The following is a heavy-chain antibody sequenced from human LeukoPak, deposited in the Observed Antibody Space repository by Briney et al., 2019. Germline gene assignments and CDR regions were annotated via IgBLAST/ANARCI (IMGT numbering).Heavy chain of an antibody. J-gene: IGHJ4*02. Sequence: SETLSLTCTVSGDSITSSSYYWGWIRQPPGKGLEWIGTIYYTGSTYHNPSLKGRVIISVDTSKNQFSLKLSSVTAADTAVYYCARLWFITVAAPNFDYWGQGTLVTVSS. CDR1: GDSITSSSYY. CDR3: ARLWFITVAAPNFDY. D-gene: IGHD3-10*01. CDR2: IYYTGST. V-gene: IGHV4-39*01.